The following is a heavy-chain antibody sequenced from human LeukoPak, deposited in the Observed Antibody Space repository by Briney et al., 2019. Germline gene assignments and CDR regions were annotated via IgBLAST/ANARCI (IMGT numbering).Heavy chain of an antibody. Sequence: GGSLRLSCAASGFTFSSYEMNWVRQAPGKGLEWVSYISSSGSTIYYADSVKGRFTISRDNAKNSLYLQMNSLRAEDTAVYYCARAFSGYDGGDYWGQGTLVTVSS. D-gene: IGHD5-12*01. CDR1: GFTFSSYE. V-gene: IGHV3-48*03. CDR2: ISSSGSTI. CDR3: ARAFSGYDGGDY. J-gene: IGHJ4*02.